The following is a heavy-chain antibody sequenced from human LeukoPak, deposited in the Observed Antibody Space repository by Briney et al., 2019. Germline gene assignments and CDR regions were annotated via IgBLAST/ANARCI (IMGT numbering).Heavy chain of an antibody. CDR1: GFTFRSYW. V-gene: IGHV3-7*01. Sequence: GGSLRLSCAASGFTFRSYWMNWVRQAPGKGLEWLAIIKQDGSEKYYMGSVEGRFTISRDNAKNSLHLQMNSLRAEDTAVYYCAGGSGFLITSWGQGTPVTVSS. CDR3: AGGSGFLITS. CDR2: IKQDGSEK. J-gene: IGHJ5*02. D-gene: IGHD2-15*01.